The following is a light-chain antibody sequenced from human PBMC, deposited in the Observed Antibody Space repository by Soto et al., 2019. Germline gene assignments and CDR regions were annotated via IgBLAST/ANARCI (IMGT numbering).Light chain of an antibody. CDR3: QQYAASPT. V-gene: IGKV3-20*01. CDR1: QTIDINY. J-gene: IGKJ1*01. CDR2: GAS. Sequence: EIVLTQSPGTLSLSPGERDTLSCRASQTIDINYLAWYRQKPGQAPSLLIFGASNRVTDIPNRFSGSGSGTDFSLTINRLEPADSAVYYCQQYAASPTFGQGTKVEIK.